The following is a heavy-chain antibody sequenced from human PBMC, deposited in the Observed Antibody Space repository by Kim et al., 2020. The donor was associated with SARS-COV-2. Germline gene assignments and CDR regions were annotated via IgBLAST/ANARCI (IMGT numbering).Heavy chain of an antibody. J-gene: IGHJ2*01. V-gene: IGHV4-34*01. CDR2: INHSGST. D-gene: IGHD3-3*02. CDR3: ARETDSIFGVVTPYWHFDL. Sequence: SETLSLTCAVYGGSFSGYYWSWIRQPPGKGLEWIGEINHSGSTNYNPSLKSRVTISVDTSTNQFSLKLSSVTAADTAVYYCARETDSIFGVVTPYWHFDLWGRGALVTVSS. CDR1: GGSFSGYY.